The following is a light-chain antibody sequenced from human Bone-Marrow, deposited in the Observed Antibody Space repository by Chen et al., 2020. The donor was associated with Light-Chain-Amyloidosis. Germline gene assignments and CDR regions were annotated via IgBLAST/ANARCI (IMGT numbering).Light chain of an antibody. J-gene: IGLJ1*01. CDR3: AAWDGSLSGYV. CDR1: SSNIGINY. Sequence: QSVLTPPPSASGTPGQMVTISCSGASSNIGINYVYWYPHFPGAAPNLLIHRTNQRPSGVTARFSGCESGSSAFLAIRGLRSEDGADYSCAAWDGSLSGYVFGPGTKVIVL. V-gene: IGLV1-47*01. CDR2: RTN.